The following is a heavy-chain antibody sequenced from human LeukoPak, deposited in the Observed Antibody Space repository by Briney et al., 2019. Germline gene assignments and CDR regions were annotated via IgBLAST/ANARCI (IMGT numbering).Heavy chain of an antibody. CDR3: ARGATYCSSTSCYIWFDP. CDR2: MNPNSGNT. J-gene: IGHJ5*02. V-gene: IGHV1-8*01. CDR1: GYTFTSYD. D-gene: IGHD2-2*02. Sequence: ASVTVSCKASGYTFTSYDINWVRQATGQGLEWMGWMNPNSGNTGYAQKFQGRVTMTRNTSISTAYMELSSLRSEETAVYYCARGATYCSSTSCYIWFDPWGQGTLVTVSS.